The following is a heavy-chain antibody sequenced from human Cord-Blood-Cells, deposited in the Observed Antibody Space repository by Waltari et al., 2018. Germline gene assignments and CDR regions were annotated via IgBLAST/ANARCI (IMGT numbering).Heavy chain of an antibody. J-gene: IGHJ5*02. V-gene: IGHV4-59*01. D-gene: IGHD5-18*01. Sequence: QVQLQESGPGLVKPSETLSLTCTVSGGSISSYYWSWIRQPPGKGLEWIGYIYYSGSTNYNPSLKSRVTISVDTSKNQFSLKLSSVTAADTAMYYCARDRVGYSYGYNWFDPWGQGTLVTVSS. CDR2: IYYSGST. CDR1: GGSISSYY. CDR3: ARDRVGYSYGYNWFDP.